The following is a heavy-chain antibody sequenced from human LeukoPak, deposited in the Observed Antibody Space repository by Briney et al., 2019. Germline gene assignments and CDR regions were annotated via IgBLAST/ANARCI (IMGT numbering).Heavy chain of an antibody. CDR1: GFSFSEIF. CDR3: ARGDSGRGKEYYYGADV. Sequence: GGSLRLSCAASGFSFSEIFMDWVRQAPGKGLEWLGRVRHKFRSYSTEYAASVKGRFTISRDDSQNSVFLQMSSLRTEDTAVYYCARGDSGRGKEYYYGADVWGQGTTVTVSS. CDR2: VRHKFRSYST. V-gene: IGHV3-72*01. J-gene: IGHJ6*02. D-gene: IGHD2-15*01.